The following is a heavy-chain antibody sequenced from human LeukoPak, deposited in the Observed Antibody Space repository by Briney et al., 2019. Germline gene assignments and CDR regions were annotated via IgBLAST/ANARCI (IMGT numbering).Heavy chain of an antibody. CDR1: GGSISSGGYS. J-gene: IGHJ3*01. CDR3: AVAGVRYYDSSGLYAFDF. Sequence: SQTLSLTCAVSGGSISSGGYSWSWIRQPPGKGLEWIGYIYHSGSTYYNPSLKSRVTISVDTSKNQFSLKLNSVTAADTAVYYRAVAGVRYYDSSGLYAFDFWGQGTMVTVSS. V-gene: IGHV4-30-2*01. D-gene: IGHD3-22*01. CDR2: IYHSGST.